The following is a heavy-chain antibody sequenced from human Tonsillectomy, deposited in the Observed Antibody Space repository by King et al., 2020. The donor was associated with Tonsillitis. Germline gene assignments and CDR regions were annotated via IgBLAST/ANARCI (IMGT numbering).Heavy chain of an antibody. CDR2: INTYTGDT. D-gene: IGHD2-15*01. CDR1: AYMFTTYG. J-gene: IGHJ4*02. V-gene: IGHV1-18*01. Sequence: VQLVQSGAEMKKPGASVKVSCKAPAYMFTTYGMSWVRQAPGQGPEWMAWINTYTGDTDYAQKFQGRVTVTRHTPTSTVYMELRSLTSDDTAMYYCARDQRVNRGYFSGWYGGYWGQGTLVTVSS. CDR3: ARDQRVNRGYFSGWYGGY.